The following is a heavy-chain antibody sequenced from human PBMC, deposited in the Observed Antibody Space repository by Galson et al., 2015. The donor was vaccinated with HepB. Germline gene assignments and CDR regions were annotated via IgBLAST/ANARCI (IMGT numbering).Heavy chain of an antibody. D-gene: IGHD2-8*02. CDR2: ISAYNGNT. V-gene: IGHV1-18*01. J-gene: IGHJ5*02. CDR3: ARDRYCTGGVCRSFNWFDP. Sequence: SVKVSCKASGYTFTNYGISWVRQAPGQGLEWMGWISAYNGNTNYAQKLQGRVTMTTDTSTSTAYMEVRSLRSDDTAVYYCARDRYCTGGVCRSFNWFDPWGQGTLVTVSS. CDR1: GYTFTNYG.